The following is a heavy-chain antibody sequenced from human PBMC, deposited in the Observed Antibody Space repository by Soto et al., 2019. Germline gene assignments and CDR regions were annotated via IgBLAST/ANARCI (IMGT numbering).Heavy chain of an antibody. CDR3: ARGQILEWFNDY. CDR2: INAGNGNT. J-gene: IGHJ4*02. CDR1: GYTFTSYA. V-gene: IGHV1-3*01. Sequence: QVQLVQSGAEVKKPGASVKVSYKASGYTFTSYAMHWVRQAPGQRLEWMGWINAGNGNTKYSQKFQGRVTITRDTSASTAYMELSSLRSEDTAVYYCARGQILEWFNDYWGQGTLVTVSS. D-gene: IGHD3-3*01.